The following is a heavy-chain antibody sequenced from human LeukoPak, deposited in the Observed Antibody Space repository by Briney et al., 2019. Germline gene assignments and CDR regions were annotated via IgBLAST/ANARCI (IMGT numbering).Heavy chain of an antibody. Sequence: QTGGSLRLSCAASGFTFTTYPMTWVRRAPGRGLEWVSAIVTSGNSKYYAVSVRGRFTVSRDNFNNSRYLQMDRVRAEDTAVYYCAAGLYYYGMDMWGQGSTVTASS. V-gene: IGHV3-23*01. CDR2: IVTSGNSK. J-gene: IGHJ6*02. D-gene: IGHD6-13*01. CDR3: AAGLYYYGMDM. CDR1: GFTFTTYP.